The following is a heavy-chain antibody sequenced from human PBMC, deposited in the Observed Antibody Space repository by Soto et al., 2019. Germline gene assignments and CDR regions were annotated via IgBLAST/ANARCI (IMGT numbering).Heavy chain of an antibody. CDR2: ISAHNGNT. J-gene: IGHJ4*02. V-gene: IGHV1-18*01. D-gene: IGHD3-10*01. Sequence: QVHLVQSGAEVKKPGASVKVSCKASGYTFTSYGITWVRQAPGQGLEWMGWISAHNGNTDYAQKLQGRVIVTRDTSTITAYVGLGSLRYDDTDVYYCARGRYGGYWGQGALVTVSS. CDR1: GYTFTSYG. CDR3: ARGRYGGY.